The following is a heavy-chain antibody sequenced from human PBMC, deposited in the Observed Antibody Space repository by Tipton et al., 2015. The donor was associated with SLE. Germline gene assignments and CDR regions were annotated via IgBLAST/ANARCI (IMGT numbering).Heavy chain of an antibody. V-gene: IGHV4-59*11. CDR1: GGSIKNHY. Sequence: TLSLTCIVSGGSIKNHYWSWIRQAPGMGLEWIGYIYYSGGTNYNPSLKSRVTMSVDTSKNQFSLKLTSLTAADTALYYCARNQAVAGTVIEYWGPGTLVTVSS. CDR3: ARNQAVAGTVIEY. D-gene: IGHD6-19*01. CDR2: IYYSGGT. J-gene: IGHJ4*02.